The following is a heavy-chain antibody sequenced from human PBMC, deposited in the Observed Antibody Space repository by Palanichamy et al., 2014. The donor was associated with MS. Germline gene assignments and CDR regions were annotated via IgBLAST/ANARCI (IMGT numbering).Heavy chain of an antibody. V-gene: IGHV4-39*01. CDR3: ARVERRGPPRFDP. Sequence: QLQLQASGPGLVKPSETLSLTCTVSGGSISSSSYYWGWIRQPPGKGLEWIASIFYSGNTYYNPSLKSRVTISVDTSKNQFSLKLSSVTAADTAVYYCARVERRGPPRFDPWGQGTLVTVSS. J-gene: IGHJ5*02. D-gene: IGHD1-1*01. CDR1: GGSISSSSYY. CDR2: IFYSGNT.